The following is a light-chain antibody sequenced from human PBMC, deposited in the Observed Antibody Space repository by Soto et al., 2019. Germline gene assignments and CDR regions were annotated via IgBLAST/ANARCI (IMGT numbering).Light chain of an antibody. CDR2: GA. J-gene: IGKJ1*01. V-gene: IGKV3-15*01. CDR1: QSIGNN. CDR3: LHYYNWPRT. Sequence: TKSPATLSVSPGESATLSCRASQSIGNNLAWYQQKPGQAARLLIDGASRVTGLPARFSGSGSGTEFTLTISSLQSEDFAVYYCLHYYNWPRTFGQGTKVDIK.